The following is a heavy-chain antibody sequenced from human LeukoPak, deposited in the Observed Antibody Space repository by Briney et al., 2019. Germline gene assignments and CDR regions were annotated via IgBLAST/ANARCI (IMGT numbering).Heavy chain of an antibody. CDR1: GFTFSSYA. J-gene: IGHJ4*02. CDR3: ASRPGLWWSFDY. D-gene: IGHD2-21*01. V-gene: IGHV3-23*01. CDR2: ISGSGGST. Sequence: GGSLRLSCAASGFTFSSYAMSWVRQAPGKGLEWVSAISGSGGSTYYADSVKGRFTISRDNSKNTLYLQMNSLRAEDTAVYYCASRPGLWWSFDYWGQGTLVTVSS.